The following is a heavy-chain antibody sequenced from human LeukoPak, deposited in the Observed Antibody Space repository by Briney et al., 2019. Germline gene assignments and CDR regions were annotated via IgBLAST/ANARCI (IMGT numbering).Heavy chain of an antibody. J-gene: IGHJ4*02. CDR3: ARDYGNY. CDR2: ISYDGSNK. CDR1: GFTFSSYG. Sequence: GRSLRLSCAASGFTFSSYGMHWVRQAPGKGLEWLAVISYDGSNKYYADSVKGRFTISRDNSKNTLYLQMNSLRAEDTAVYYCARDYGNYWGQGTLVTVSS. D-gene: IGHD4-17*01. V-gene: IGHV3-30*03.